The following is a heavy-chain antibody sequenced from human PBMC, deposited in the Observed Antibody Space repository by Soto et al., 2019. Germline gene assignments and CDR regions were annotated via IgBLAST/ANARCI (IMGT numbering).Heavy chain of an antibody. CDR2: ISSSSSYI. J-gene: IGHJ4*02. CDR1: GFTFSSYS. D-gene: IGHD3-10*02. Sequence: LRLSCAASGFTFSSYSMNWVRQAPGKGLEWVSSISSSSSYIYYADSVKGRFTISRDNAKNSLYLQMNSLRAEDTAVYYCARDVPPSPQYYFDYWGQGTLVTVSS. CDR3: ARDVPPSPQYYFDY. V-gene: IGHV3-21*01.